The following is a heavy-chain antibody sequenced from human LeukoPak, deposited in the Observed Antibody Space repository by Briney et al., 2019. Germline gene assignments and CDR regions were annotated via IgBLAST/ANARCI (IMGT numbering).Heavy chain of an antibody. J-gene: IGHJ4*02. Sequence: GRSLRLSCAASGFSFRTYAMHWVRHAPGKGLMGVALIWHDTSHSAYTDSGKGRFTISRTNSKNTVYLQMNSPGGEDTAVYYCASEIFGSGSYPDYWGQGTLVTVSS. CDR2: IWHDTSHS. CDR3: ASEIFGSGSYPDY. CDR1: GFSFRTYA. V-gene: IGHV3-33*01. D-gene: IGHD3-10*01.